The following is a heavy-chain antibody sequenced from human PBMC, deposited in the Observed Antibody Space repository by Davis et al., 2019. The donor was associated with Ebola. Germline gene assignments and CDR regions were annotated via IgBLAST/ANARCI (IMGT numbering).Heavy chain of an antibody. Sequence: GESLKISCVGSGFTFSTYAMHWVRQAPGKGLEWVALISYDGNKKFYTDSVKGRFTISSDISKNTLYLQMDSLRPEDTALYYCARRGGGYSYGFIDYWGQGTLVTVSS. V-gene: IGHV3-30-3*01. D-gene: IGHD5-18*01. CDR2: ISYDGNKK. CDR3: ARRGGGYSYGFIDY. CDR1: GFTFSTYA. J-gene: IGHJ4*02.